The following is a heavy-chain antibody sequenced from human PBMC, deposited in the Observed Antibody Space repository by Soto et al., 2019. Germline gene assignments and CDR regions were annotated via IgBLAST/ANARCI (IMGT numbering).Heavy chain of an antibody. J-gene: IGHJ4*02. CDR2: ISGSGGRT. D-gene: IGHD5-12*01. V-gene: IGHV3-23*01. CDR3: AKRAQIYDPGYYFDF. CDR1: GSTFSDYA. Sequence: GGSLRLSCAASGSTFSDYAMSWVRQGPGKGLEWVSTISGSGGRTFYADSVKGRFTISRDNSKNTLSLQMNSLRAEDTAVYYCAKRAQIYDPGYYFDFWGQRTPVTVSS.